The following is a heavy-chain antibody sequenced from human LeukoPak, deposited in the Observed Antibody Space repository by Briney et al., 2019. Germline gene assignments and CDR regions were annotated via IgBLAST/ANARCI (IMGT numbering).Heavy chain of an antibody. Sequence: SETLSLTCTVSAGSLNNYYWSWIRQPPGKGLEWIAYIYYTGRSNYSPSLKSRVTIPVDTSKNQFSLRLSSVTAADTAVYYCARLYCGSDCYAFDYWGQGALVTVSS. CDR2: IYYTGRS. CDR3: ARLYCGSDCYAFDY. CDR1: AGSLNNYY. J-gene: IGHJ4*02. V-gene: IGHV4-59*01. D-gene: IGHD2-21*02.